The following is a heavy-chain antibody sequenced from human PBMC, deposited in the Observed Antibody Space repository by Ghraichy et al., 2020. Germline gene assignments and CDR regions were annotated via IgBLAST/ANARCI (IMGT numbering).Heavy chain of an antibody. CDR2: IYNNENT. CDR3: ARRRYSYDHYFDY. J-gene: IGHJ4*02. CDR1: GAPITGYY. Sequence: SETLSLTCSVSGAPITGYYWTWIRQPPGKGLEWIGYIYNNENTKYNPSLKSRVTMSVDTSKKQFSLKLRSVTAADTAVYFCARRRYSYDHYFDYWGQGALVTVSS. V-gene: IGHV4-59*12. D-gene: IGHD5-18*01.